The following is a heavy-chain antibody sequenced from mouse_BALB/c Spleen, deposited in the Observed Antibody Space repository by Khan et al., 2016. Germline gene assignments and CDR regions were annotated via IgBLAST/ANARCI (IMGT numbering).Heavy chain of an antibody. Sequence: EVELVESGGGLVQPGGSLKLSCAASGFTFSSYTMSWVRQTPEKRLEWVAYISNGGGSTYYPDTVKGRFTISRDNAKNTLYLQMSSLKSEDPSMYYCARHGNYAMDFWVQGTSVPVSS. CDR2: ISNGGGST. D-gene: IGHD1-1*02. CDR1: GFTFSSYT. J-gene: IGHJ4*01. CDR3: ARHGNYAMDF. V-gene: IGHV5-12-2*01.